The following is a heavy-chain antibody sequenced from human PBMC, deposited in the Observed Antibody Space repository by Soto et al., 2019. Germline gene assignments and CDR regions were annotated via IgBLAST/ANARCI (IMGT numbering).Heavy chain of an antibody. D-gene: IGHD6-13*01. J-gene: IGHJ6*02. CDR2: INTSGGSP. V-gene: IGHV1-46*01. Sequence: ASVKVSCKAFVYTFTIYYIHWVRQAPGQGLEWMGVINTSGGSPTYAQKFQDRVTMTRDTSTSTVYMELSSLRSEDTAVYYCARGGSHSDYYYYYGMDVWGQGTTVTVSS. CDR3: ARGGSHSDYYYYYGMDV. CDR1: VYTFTIYY.